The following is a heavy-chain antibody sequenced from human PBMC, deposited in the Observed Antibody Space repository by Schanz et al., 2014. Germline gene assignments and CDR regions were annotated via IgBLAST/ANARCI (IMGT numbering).Heavy chain of an antibody. D-gene: IGHD6-19*01. CDR2: IMPLRGIG. CDR1: GDTFSKYN. Sequence: QVQLVQSGPEVKKPGSSVKVSCQAFGDTFSKYNIMWVRQVPGQGLEWLGRIMPLRGIGNNAWKFQDRLTITADKSMNITYMELSSLGTEDTAGYYCTRLRRADPNGFDVWGQGTTVTVS. CDR3: TRLRRADPNGFDV. J-gene: IGHJ6*02. V-gene: IGHV1-69*02.